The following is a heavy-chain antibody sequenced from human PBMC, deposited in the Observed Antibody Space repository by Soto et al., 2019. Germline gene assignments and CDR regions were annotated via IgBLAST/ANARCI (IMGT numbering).Heavy chain of an antibody. J-gene: IGHJ4*02. D-gene: IGHD5-18*01. CDR3: TARRDWTAVDPLEY. CDR2: IRNKGNNYAT. V-gene: IGHV3-73*01. CDR1: GFTFSDPV. Sequence: GGPLRLSFAASGFTFSDPVMHWVPQASGKGLEWVGRIRNKGNNYATAFTASVKGRFTISRDDSKNTVYLQMNSLKIDDTAVYYCTARRDWTAVDPLEYWGLGTLVTVSS.